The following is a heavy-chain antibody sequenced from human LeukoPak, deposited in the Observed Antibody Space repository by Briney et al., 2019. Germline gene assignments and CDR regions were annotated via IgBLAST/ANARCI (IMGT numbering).Heavy chain of an antibody. J-gene: IGHJ3*02. D-gene: IGHD6-13*01. CDR1: GFTFSSYG. V-gene: IGHV3-30*02. Sequence: GGPLRLSCAASGFTFSSYGMHWVRQAPGKGLEWVAFIRYDGSNKYYADSVKGRFTIARNNSKNTLYLQMNSLRAEDTAVYYCAKGFLAAAENAFDIWGQGTMVTVSS. CDR2: IRYDGSNK. CDR3: AKGFLAAAENAFDI.